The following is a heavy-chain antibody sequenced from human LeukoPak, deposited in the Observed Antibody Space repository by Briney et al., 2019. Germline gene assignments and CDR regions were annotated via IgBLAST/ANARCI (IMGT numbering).Heavy chain of an antibody. V-gene: IGHV4-34*01. CDR3: ASNYDSSGYFPFDY. CDR1: GGSFSGYY. J-gene: IGHJ4*02. CDR2: INHSGST. Sequence: SETLSLTCAVYGGSFSGYYWSWIRQPPGKGLEWIGEINHSGSTNYNPSLKSRVTISVDTSKNQFSLKLSSVTAADTAVYYCASNYDSSGYFPFDYWGQGTLVTVSS. D-gene: IGHD3-22*01.